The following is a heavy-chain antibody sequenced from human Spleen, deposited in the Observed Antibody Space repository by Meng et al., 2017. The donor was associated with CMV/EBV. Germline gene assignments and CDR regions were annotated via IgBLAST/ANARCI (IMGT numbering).Heavy chain of an antibody. CDR3: ARRDEERYSFDY. V-gene: IGHV1-46*01. D-gene: IGHD5-24*01. CDR2: ISPSSGRT. Sequence: SCKASGYTFINYYMHGVRQAPGQGLEWMGIISPSSGRTTYAKRFQGRVTMTRDTSTSTVYMELSSLRSEDTAVYYCARRDEERYSFDYWGQGTLVTVSS. J-gene: IGHJ4*02. CDR1: GYTFINYY.